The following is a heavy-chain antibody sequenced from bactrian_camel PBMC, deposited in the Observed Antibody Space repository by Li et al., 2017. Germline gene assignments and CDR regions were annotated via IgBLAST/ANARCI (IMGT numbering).Heavy chain of an antibody. D-gene: IGHD4*01. J-gene: IGHJ4*01. V-gene: IGHV3S28*01. Sequence: VESGGGLVQPGGSLRLSCAASGFTFSNYYLSWVRQAPGKGLEWVSSIYTADGSTNSADSVKGRFTISRDVAKKELYLQMDSLKPEDTARYYCAKVLIERLTAWWLGVPYNYWGQGTQVTVS. CDR2: IYTADGST. CDR3: AKVLIERLTAWWLGVPYNY. CDR1: GFTFSNYY.